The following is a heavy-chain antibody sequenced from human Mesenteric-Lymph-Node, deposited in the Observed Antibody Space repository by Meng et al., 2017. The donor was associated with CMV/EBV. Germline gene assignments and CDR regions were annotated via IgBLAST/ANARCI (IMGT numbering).Heavy chain of an antibody. CDR1: GFTVSYNY. V-gene: IGHV3-53*01. Sequence: GESLKISCAASGFTVSYNYMSWVRQAPGKGLRWVSITYSGDTTYYRDSVKGRFTISRDNAKNSLYLQMNSLRAEDTAVYYCARVRVSGLRFLEWPYWGQGTLVTVSS. J-gene: IGHJ4*02. D-gene: IGHD3-3*01. CDR2: TYSGDTT. CDR3: ARVRVSGLRFLEWPY.